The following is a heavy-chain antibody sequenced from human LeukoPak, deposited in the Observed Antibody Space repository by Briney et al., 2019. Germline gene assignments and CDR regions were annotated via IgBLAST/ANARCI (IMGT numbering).Heavy chain of an antibody. CDR1: GYTFTSYG. J-gene: IGHJ4*02. CDR3: ARDRAGYSYGTFDY. CDR2: ISAYNGNT. D-gene: IGHD5-18*01. Sequence: ASVNVSCKASGYTFTSYGNSWVRQAPGQGLEWMGWISAYNGNTNYAQKLQGRVTMTTDTSTSTAYMELRSLRSDDTAVYYCARDRAGYSYGTFDYWGQGTLVTVSS. V-gene: IGHV1-18*01.